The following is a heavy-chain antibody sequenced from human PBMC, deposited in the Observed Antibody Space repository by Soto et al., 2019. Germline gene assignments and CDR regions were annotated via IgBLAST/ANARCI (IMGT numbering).Heavy chain of an antibody. V-gene: IGHV3-30*18. Sequence: GGSLRLSCAASGFTFNNYGIHWVRQAPGKGLEWVSFISYDGNKKYYADSVKGRFTISRDNSKNTLFLQMNSLRLEDTAVYFCAKDSTRDYYYYMDFWGKGTKVTVSS. J-gene: IGHJ6*03. D-gene: IGHD2-2*01. CDR2: ISYDGNKK. CDR1: GFTFNNYG. CDR3: AKDSTRDYYYYMDF.